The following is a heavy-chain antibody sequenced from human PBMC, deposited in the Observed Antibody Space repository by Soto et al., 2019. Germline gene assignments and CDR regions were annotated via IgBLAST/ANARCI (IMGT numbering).Heavy chain of an antibody. CDR1: GASISNYF. CDR2: IYYSGTT. D-gene: IGHD2-2*01. CDR3: ARLPAATEYYFDS. J-gene: IGHJ4*02. Sequence: KASETLSLTCSVSGASISNYFWSWIRQPPGEGLEWIGYIYYSGTTNYNPSLKSRVTMSVDTSKNQFSLKLNSATAADTAVYYCARLPAATEYYFDSWGQGTLVTVSS. V-gene: IGHV4-59*08.